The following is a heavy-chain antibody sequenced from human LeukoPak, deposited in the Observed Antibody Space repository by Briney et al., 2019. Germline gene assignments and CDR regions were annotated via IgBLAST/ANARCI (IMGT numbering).Heavy chain of an antibody. Sequence: GESLKIFCKHSGDRFLSYWIGWVRQMPGKGLEWMGIIYPGDSNTRYSPSFQGQVTISVDRSISTAYLQWSSLKASDTAVYYCARLFLGPSDAFDIWGQGTMVTVSS. V-gene: IGHV5-51*01. CDR1: GDRFLSYW. D-gene: IGHD3-16*01. CDR2: IYPGDSNT. J-gene: IGHJ3*02. CDR3: ARLFLGPSDAFDI.